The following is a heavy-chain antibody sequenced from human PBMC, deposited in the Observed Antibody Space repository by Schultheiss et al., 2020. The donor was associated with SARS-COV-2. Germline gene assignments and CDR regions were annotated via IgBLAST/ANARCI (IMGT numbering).Heavy chain of an antibody. CDR2: ISSSGSTI. D-gene: IGHD6-13*01. CDR3: ARSDSSSWYHGAFDI. J-gene: IGHJ3*02. CDR1: GFTFSSYE. V-gene: IGHV3-48*03. Sequence: GGSLRLSCAASGFTFSSYEMNWVRQAPGKGLEWVSYISSSGSTIYYADSVKGRFTISRDNAKNSLYLQMNSLRAEDTAVYYCARSDSSSWYHGAFDIWGQGTTVTVSS.